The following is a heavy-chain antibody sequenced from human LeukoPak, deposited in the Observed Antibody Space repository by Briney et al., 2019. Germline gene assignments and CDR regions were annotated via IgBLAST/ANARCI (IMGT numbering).Heavy chain of an antibody. CDR2: ISSSSSYI. Sequence: GGSLRLSCAASGFTFSSYSMNWVRQAPGKGLEWVSSISSSSSYIYYADSVKGRFTISRDNAKNSQYLQMNSLKAEDTAVYYCARGAGSYAFDIWRQGTMVTDSS. D-gene: IGHD3-10*01. V-gene: IGHV3-21*01. CDR3: ARGAGSYAFDI. J-gene: IGHJ3*02. CDR1: GFTFSSYS.